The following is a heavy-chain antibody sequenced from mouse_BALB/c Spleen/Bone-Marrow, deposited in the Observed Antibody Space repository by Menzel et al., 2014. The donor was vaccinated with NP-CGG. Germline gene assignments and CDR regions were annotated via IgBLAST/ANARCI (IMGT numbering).Heavy chain of an antibody. CDR1: GYTFTSYW. V-gene: IGHV1-52*01. Sequence: QVHVKQSGAELVRPGASVKLSCKASGYTFTSYWMNWVKQRPEQGLEWIGRIDPYDSETHYNQNFRDKAILTVDKSSRIAFMQLSSLTSEDSAVYYCARSPDTYPSMDYWGQGTSVTVSS. CDR3: ARSPDTYPSMDY. CDR2: IDPYDSET. J-gene: IGHJ4*01.